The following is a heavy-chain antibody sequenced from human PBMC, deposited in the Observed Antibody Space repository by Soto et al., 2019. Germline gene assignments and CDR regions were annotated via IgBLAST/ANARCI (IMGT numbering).Heavy chain of an antibody. D-gene: IGHD3-22*01. CDR1: GGSFSGYY. Sequence: QVQLQQWGAGLLKPSETLSLTCAVYGGSFSGYYWSWIRQPPGKGLEWIGEINHSGSTNYNPSLKRRVTISVDTSKNQFSLKLSSVTAADTAVYYCARLYYYDSSGRPDYWGQGTLVTVSS. J-gene: IGHJ4*02. CDR2: INHSGST. V-gene: IGHV4-34*01. CDR3: ARLYYYDSSGRPDY.